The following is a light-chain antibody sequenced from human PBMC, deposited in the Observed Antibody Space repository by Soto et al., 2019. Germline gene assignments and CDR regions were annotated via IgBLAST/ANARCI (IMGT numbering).Light chain of an antibody. J-gene: IGLJ3*02. Sequence: VLTQSPSASASLGASVKLTCTLSSGHSNYAIAWHQQQPEKGPRYLMKLNSDGSHSKGDGIPDRFSGSSSGAERYLTISSLQSEDEADYYCQTWGTGFWVFGGGTKVTVL. CDR3: QTWGTGFWV. V-gene: IGLV4-69*01. CDR2: LNSDGSH. CDR1: SGHSNYA.